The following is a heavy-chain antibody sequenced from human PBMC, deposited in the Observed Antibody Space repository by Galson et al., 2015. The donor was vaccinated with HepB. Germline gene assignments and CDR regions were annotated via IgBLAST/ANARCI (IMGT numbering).Heavy chain of an antibody. CDR1: GGSISSSSYY. CDR3: ARRVREAVAGIHYYYYGMDV. J-gene: IGHJ6*02. D-gene: IGHD6-19*01. CDR2: IYYSGST. V-gene: IGHV4-39*01. Sequence: ETLSLTCTVSGGSISSSSYYWGWIRQPPGKGLEWIGSIYYSGSTYYNPSLKSRVTISVDTSKNQFSLKLSSVTAADTAVYYCARRVREAVAGIHYYYYGMDVWGQGTTVTVSS.